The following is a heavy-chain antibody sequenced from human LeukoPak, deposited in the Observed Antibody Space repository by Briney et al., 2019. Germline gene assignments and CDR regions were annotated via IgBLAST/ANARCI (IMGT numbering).Heavy chain of an antibody. CDR1: GFTFSSYG. CDR3: ARGREWELRVAFDI. J-gene: IGHJ3*02. V-gene: IGHV3-30*02. D-gene: IGHD1-26*01. Sequence: PGGSLRLSCAASGFTFSSYGMHWVRQAPGKGLEWVAFIRYDGSNKYYADSVKGRFTISRDNSKNTLYLQMNSLRSEDTAVYYCARGREWELRVAFDIWGQGTMVTVSS. CDR2: IRYDGSNK.